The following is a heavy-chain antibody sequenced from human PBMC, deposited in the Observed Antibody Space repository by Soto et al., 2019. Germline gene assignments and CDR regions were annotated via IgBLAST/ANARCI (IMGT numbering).Heavy chain of an antibody. Sequence: GGSLRLSCEASGFTFSRYGMHWVRQAPGMGLEWVAVISWDGLAQYYGDSVKGRFTISRDNSQSTLYLQMNSLRAEDTAIYYCAKETIQVGGPNYFDYWGQGVLVTVSS. CDR2: ISWDGLAQ. D-gene: IGHD1-1*01. CDR1: GFTFSRYG. V-gene: IGHV3-30*18. CDR3: AKETIQVGGPNYFDY. J-gene: IGHJ4*02.